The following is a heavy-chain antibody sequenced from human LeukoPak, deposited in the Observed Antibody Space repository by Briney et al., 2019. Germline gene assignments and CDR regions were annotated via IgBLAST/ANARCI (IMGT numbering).Heavy chain of an antibody. Sequence: PSETLSLTCTVSGGSISSGGYYWSWIRQHPGKGLEWIGYIYYSGSTYYNPSLKSRVTISVDTSKNQFSLKLSSVTAADTAVYYCARVPTYYYDSSGYYRASYYFDYWGQGTLVTVSS. CDR2: IYYSGST. CDR1: GGSISSGGYY. D-gene: IGHD3-22*01. J-gene: IGHJ4*02. V-gene: IGHV4-30-4*08. CDR3: ARVPTYYYDSSGYYRASYYFDY.